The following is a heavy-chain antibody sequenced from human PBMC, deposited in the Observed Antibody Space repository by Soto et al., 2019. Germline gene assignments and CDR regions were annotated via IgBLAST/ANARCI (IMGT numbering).Heavy chain of an antibody. CDR2: ISDSGGST. CDR3: AKSAGKQLVPDY. Sequence: EVQLLESGGGLVQPGGSLRLSCAASGFTFSSYAMSWVRQAPGQGLEWVSVISDSGGSTYNADSVKGRFTISRDNRKNTLYLQMNSLRAEDTAVYYCAKSAGKQLVPDYWGQGTLVTVSS. D-gene: IGHD6-13*01. V-gene: IGHV3-23*01. CDR1: GFTFSSYA. J-gene: IGHJ4*02.